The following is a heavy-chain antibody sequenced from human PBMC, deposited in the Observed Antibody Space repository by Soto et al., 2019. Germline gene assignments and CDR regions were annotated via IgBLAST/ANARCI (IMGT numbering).Heavy chain of an antibody. CDR1: GFAFSSYW. Sequence: EVQLVESGGGLGQPGASLRLSCALSGFAFSSYWMRWIRQAPGGRLVWVSRINRDGTSTSYADPVKGRFTISTDNAKNTLYLQMNTLRAEDTAVYYWASVGQGRYYFAYWGQGILVTVSS. V-gene: IGHV3-74*01. CDR3: ASVGQGRYYFAY. CDR2: INRDGTST. J-gene: IGHJ4*02.